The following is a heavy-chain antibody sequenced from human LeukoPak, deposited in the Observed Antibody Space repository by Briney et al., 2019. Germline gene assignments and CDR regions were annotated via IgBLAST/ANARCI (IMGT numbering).Heavy chain of an antibody. CDR3: ARAPSVAMVTFLDY. V-gene: IGHV4-59*01. Sequence: PSETLSLTCTVSGGSISSYYWSWLRQPPGKGLEWIGYTYYSGSTNYNPSLKSRVTISVDTSKNQFSLKLSSVTAADTAVYYCARAPSVAMVTFLDYWGQGTLVTVSS. CDR1: GGSISSYY. D-gene: IGHD5-18*01. J-gene: IGHJ4*02. CDR2: TYYSGST.